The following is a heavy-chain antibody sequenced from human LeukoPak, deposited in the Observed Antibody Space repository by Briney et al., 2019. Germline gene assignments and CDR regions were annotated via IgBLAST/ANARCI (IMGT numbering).Heavy chain of an antibody. D-gene: IGHD4-11*01. CDR2: IYHSGST. CDR3: ASAYSNYRYYYYMDV. CDR1: GGSISSGGYY. V-gene: IGHV4-30-2*01. J-gene: IGHJ6*03. Sequence: PSETLSLTCTVSGGSISSGGYYWSWIRQPPGKGLEWIGYIYHSGSTYYNPSLKSRVTISVDRSKNQFSLKLSSVTAADTAVYYCASAYSNYRYYYYMDVWGKGTTVTVSS.